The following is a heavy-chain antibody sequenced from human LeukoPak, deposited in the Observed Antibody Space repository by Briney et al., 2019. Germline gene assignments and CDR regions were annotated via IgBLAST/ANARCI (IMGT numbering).Heavy chain of an antibody. V-gene: IGHV3-30-3*01. CDR3: ARDPEYQLIYYFDY. CDR2: ISFDGSNK. J-gene: IGHJ4*02. CDR1: GFTFSSSA. D-gene: IGHD2-2*01. Sequence: QPGRSLRLSCAASGFTFSSSAMHWVRQAPGKGLEWVAVISFDGSNKYYADSVKGRFTISRDNSKNTLYLQMNSLRAEDTAVYYCARDPEYQLIYYFDYWGQGTLVTVSS.